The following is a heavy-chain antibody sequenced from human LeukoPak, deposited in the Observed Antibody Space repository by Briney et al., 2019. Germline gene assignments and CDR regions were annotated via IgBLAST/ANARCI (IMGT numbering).Heavy chain of an antibody. D-gene: IGHD6-19*01. J-gene: IGHJ4*02. CDR3: AKDNRRHYTSGPNPDSLH. CDR1: GFIFNNYA. CDR2: ISWNSGSI. Sequence: GRYLRLYCAGSGFIFNNYAMHWVRQPPGEGLEWVSGISWNSGSIDYADSVKGRFTISRDNAKNSLYLQMNSLRVEDTAFYYCAKDNRRHYTSGPNPDSLHWGQGALVTVSS. V-gene: IGHV3-9*01.